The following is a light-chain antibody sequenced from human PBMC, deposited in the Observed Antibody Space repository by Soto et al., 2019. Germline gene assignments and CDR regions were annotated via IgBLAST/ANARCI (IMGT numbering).Light chain of an antibody. CDR2: DVS. CDR3: SSYTSSSTLDV. V-gene: IGLV2-14*01. CDR1: SSDLGGYNY. Sequence: QSALTQPASVSGSPGQSITISCTGTSSDLGGYNYVSWYQQYPGKAPKVMIYDVSNRPSGVSNRFSGSKSGNTASLTISWLQAEDEADYYCSSYTSSSTLDVFGTGTKLTVL. J-gene: IGLJ1*01.